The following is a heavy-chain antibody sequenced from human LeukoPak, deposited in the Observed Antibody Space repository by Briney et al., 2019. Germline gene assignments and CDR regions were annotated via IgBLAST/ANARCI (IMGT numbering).Heavy chain of an antibody. V-gene: IGHV3-30*04. J-gene: IGHJ4*02. CDR2: ISYDGSNK. CDR3: ARDNGISIFGVVNY. D-gene: IGHD3-3*01. Sequence: GGSLRLSCAASGFTFSSYAMHWVRQAPGKGLEWVALISYDGSNKYYADSVKGRFTISRDNSKNTLYLQMNSLRVEDTAVYYCARDNGISIFGVVNYWGQGTLVTVSS. CDR1: GFTFSSYA.